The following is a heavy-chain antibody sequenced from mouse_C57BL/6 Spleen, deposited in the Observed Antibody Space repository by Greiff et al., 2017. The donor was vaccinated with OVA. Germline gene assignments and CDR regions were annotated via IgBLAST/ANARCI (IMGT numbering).Heavy chain of an antibody. J-gene: IGHJ2*01. CDR3: TRALQELPYFDY. CDR1: GFTFSSYA. Sequence: EVKVVESGEGLVKPGGSLKLSCAASGFTFSSYAMSWVRQTPEKRLEWVAYISSGGDYIYYADTVKGRFTISRDNARNTLYLQMSSLKSEDTAMYYCTRALQELPYFDYWGQGTTLTVSS. CDR2: ISSGGDYI. V-gene: IGHV5-9-1*02. D-gene: IGHD4-1*01.